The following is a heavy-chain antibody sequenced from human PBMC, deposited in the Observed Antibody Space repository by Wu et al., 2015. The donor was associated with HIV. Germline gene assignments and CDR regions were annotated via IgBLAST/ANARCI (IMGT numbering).Heavy chain of an antibody. CDR2: ITTNNGLH. Sequence: QVQLVQSGGDVKKSGASVKVSCKASGYTFITHAITWVRQAPGQRPEWMGWITTNNGLHKKVMHRSSRTRLSLTTDTSATTVYMELRSLRSETTNGRVTYCXRVFEDKVVVIIPWFDPWGQGT. J-gene: IGHJ5*02. V-gene: IGHV1-18*01. CDR1: GYTFITHA. D-gene: IGHD3-22*01. CDR3: XRVFEDKVVVIIPWFDP.